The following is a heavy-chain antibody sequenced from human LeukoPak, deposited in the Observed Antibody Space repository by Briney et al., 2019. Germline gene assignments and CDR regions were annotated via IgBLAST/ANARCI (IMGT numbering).Heavy chain of an antibody. CDR3: ARYSSSSGGASHYFDY. J-gene: IGHJ4*02. V-gene: IGHV3-48*03. CDR2: ISSSGSTV. Sequence: PGGSLRLSXAGSGFTFSNYEMNWVRQAPGKGLEWVSYISSSGSTVYYADSVKGRFTISRDNAKNTVYLQMNSLRAEDTAVYYCARYSSSSGGASHYFDYWGQGTLVTVSS. D-gene: IGHD6-6*01. CDR1: GFTFSNYE.